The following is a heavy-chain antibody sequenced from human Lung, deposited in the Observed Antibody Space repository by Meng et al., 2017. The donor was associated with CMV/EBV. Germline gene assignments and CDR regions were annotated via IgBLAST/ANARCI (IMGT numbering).Heavy chain of an antibody. D-gene: IGHD3-3*01. CDR1: GFTFGDHA. J-gene: IGHJ4*02. CDR2: IRSQFYGETT. CDR3: IRDHLPVFGVGLPVDY. Sequence: GESLKISCTASGFTFGDHAINWVRQAPGKGLEWGGFIRSQFYGETTEYAASVKGRFTISRDDSKNIAYLQMNNLKTEDTAVYSCIRDHLPVFGVGLPVDYXGRGXLVTVSS. V-gene: IGHV3-49*04.